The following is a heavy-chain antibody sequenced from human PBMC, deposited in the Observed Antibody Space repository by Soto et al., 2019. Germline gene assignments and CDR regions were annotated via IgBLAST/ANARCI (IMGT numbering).Heavy chain of an antibody. V-gene: IGHV3-48*01. CDR2: ISSSSSTI. CDR1: GFTFSSYS. Sequence: GGSLRLSCAASGFTFSSYSMNWVRQAPGKGLEWVSYISSSSSTIYYADSVKGRFTISRDNTKNSLYLQMNSLRAEDTAVHYCARDSPPDYDYIWGSYRVGFDYWGQGTLVTVSS. CDR3: ARDSPPDYDYIWGSYRVGFDY. J-gene: IGHJ4*02. D-gene: IGHD3-16*02.